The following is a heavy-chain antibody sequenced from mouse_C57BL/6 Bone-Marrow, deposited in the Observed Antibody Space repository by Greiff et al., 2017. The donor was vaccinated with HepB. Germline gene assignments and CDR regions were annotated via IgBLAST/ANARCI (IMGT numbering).Heavy chain of an antibody. CDR3: ARAIYYDYDEGAMDY. CDR2: SRNKANDYTT. J-gene: IGHJ4*01. CDR1: GFTFSDFY. V-gene: IGHV7-1*01. Sequence: EVKVVESGGGLVQSGRSLRLSCATSGFTFSDFYMEWVRQAPGKGLEWIAASRNKANDYTTEYSASVKGRFIVSRDTSQSILYLQMNALRAEDTAIYYCARAIYYDYDEGAMDYWGQGTSVTVSS. D-gene: IGHD2-4*01.